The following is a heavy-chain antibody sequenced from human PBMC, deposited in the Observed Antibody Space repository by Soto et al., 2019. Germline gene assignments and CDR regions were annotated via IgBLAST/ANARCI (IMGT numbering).Heavy chain of an antibody. J-gene: IGHJ5*02. V-gene: IGHV1-2*04. CDR3: ARGFYDSSGFFYGGWFGP. Sequence: QVHLVQSGAEVKKPGASVNVSCKASGYTFIDYYIHWLRQAPGQGPEWMGWIIPKSGDTKYSEKFQGWDGMTRDTSIKTAYMEMTSLRSDDTAVYYCARGFYDSSGFFYGGWFGPWGQGTLVTVSS. CDR1: GYTFIDYY. D-gene: IGHD3-22*01. CDR2: IIPKSGDT.